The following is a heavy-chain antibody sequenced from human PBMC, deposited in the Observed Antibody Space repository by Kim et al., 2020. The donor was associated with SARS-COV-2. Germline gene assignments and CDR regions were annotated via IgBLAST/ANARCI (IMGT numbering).Heavy chain of an antibody. V-gene: IGHV3-23*01. CDR1: GFTFTGHA. CDR2: IDGSDGTT. J-gene: IGHJ4*02. CDR3: LKWGWGWIWAY. D-gene: IGHD2-21*01. Sequence: GGSLRLSCTTSGFTFTGHAMSWVRQAPGKGLEWVSSIDGSDGTTYYVDSVKGRFSISRDDSKNTLYLQMSALRADDTAAYYCLKWGWGWIWAYWGQGTLV.